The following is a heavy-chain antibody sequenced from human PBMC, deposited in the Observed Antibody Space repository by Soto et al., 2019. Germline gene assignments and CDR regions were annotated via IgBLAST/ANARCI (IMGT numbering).Heavy chain of an antibody. J-gene: IGHJ5*02. Sequence: QVQLVQSGAEVKKPGSSVKVSCRASGGTFSNYAISWVRQAPGRGLEWVGGIIPIFGTVVYAQNLQARVTITAGHSTGMAYMELSGLPSDYTAWYYCAHFGPLGEWVWFDPCGQGTLVTLSP. CDR3: AHFGPLGEWVWFDP. CDR2: IIPIFGTV. D-gene: IGHD3-16*01. V-gene: IGHV1-69*01. CDR1: GGTFSNYA.